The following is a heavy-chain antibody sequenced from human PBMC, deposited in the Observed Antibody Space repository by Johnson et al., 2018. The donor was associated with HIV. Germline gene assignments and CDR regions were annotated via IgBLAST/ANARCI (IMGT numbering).Heavy chain of an antibody. V-gene: IGHV3-20*04. CDR3: ARDTDYYDSSGYVGSAFDI. CDR1: GFTFDDYG. CDR2: IKWNGGSP. D-gene: IGHD3-22*01. Sequence: EKLVESGGGVVQPGRSLRLSCAASGFTFDDYGMSWVRQAPGKGLEWVSGIKWNGGSPGYAASVKGRFTISRDNAKNSLYLQMNSLRAEDTALYYCARDTDYYDSSGYVGSAFDIWGQGTMVTVSS. J-gene: IGHJ3*02.